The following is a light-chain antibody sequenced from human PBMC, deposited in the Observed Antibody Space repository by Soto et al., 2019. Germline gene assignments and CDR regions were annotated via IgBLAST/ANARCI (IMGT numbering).Light chain of an antibody. Sequence: DSQLTQSPSSLSAYLGDRVTITCRASLTTSIYLNWYQHKPGKAPRLLIYAASSLQSGVPSRFSGSGSGTDFTLTISSLQAEDFATYYCQQSYSAPPTFGQGTKVESK. CDR3: QQSYSAPPT. CDR2: AAS. J-gene: IGKJ1*01. CDR1: LTTSIY. V-gene: IGKV1-39*01.